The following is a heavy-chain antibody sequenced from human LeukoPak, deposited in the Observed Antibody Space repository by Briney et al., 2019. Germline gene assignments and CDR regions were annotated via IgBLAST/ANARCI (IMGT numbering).Heavy chain of an antibody. J-gene: IGHJ4*02. CDR1: GGSVSSGSYY. CDR3: ARGGGYSYGYYFDY. Sequence: SETLSLTCTASGGSVSSGSYYWSWIRQPPGKGLEWIGYIYYSGSTNYNPSLKSRVTISVDTSKNQFSLKLSSVTAADTAVYYCARGGGYSYGYYFDYWGQGTLVTVSS. CDR2: IYYSGST. D-gene: IGHD5-18*01. V-gene: IGHV4-61*01.